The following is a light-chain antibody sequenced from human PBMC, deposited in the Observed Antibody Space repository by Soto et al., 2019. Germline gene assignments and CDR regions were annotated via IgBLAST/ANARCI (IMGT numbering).Light chain of an antibody. J-gene: IGKJ4*01. CDR2: GAS. Sequence: EIELTQSPGTLSLSQGERATLSCRASQSVSSSYLAWYQQKPGQAPRLLIYGASSRATGIPDRFSGSGSGTDFTLTISRLEPEDFAVYYCQQYGSSPPLTFGGGTKVDIK. CDR1: QSVSSSY. V-gene: IGKV3-20*01. CDR3: QQYGSSPPLT.